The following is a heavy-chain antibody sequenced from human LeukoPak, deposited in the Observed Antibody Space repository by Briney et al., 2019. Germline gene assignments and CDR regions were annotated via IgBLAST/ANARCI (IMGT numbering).Heavy chain of an antibody. D-gene: IGHD2-8*02. V-gene: IGHV4-34*01. CDR3: ARGVVSSVYHWFDP. Sequence: SETLSLTCAVYGGSFSGYYWSWIRQPPGKGLEWIGEINHSGSTNYNPSLKSRVTISVDTSKNQFSLKLTSVTAADTAVYYCARGVVSSVYHWFDPWGQGTLVTVSS. CDR1: GGSFSGYY. J-gene: IGHJ5*02. CDR2: INHSGST.